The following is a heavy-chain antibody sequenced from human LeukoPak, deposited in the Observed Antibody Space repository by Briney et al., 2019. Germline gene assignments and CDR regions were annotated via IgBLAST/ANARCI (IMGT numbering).Heavy chain of an antibody. D-gene: IGHD7-27*01. CDR3: ARGPPNWGYDY. CDR2: MSPNSGNT. V-gene: IGHV1-8*01. J-gene: IGHJ4*02. Sequence: ASVKVSYKASGYTFTSYDINWVRQATGQGPEWMGWMSPNSGNTGYAQKFQGRATMTRSTSMSTAYMELSSLRSEDTAVYYCARGPPNWGYDYWGQGTLVTVSS. CDR1: GYTFTSYD.